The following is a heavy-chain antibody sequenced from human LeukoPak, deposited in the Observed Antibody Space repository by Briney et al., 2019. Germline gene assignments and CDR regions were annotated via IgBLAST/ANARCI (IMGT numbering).Heavy chain of an antibody. D-gene: IGHD3-16*01. CDR3: ARGGAGPLRD. V-gene: IGHV4-59*02. J-gene: IGHJ4*02. Sequence: SETLSLTCTVFSASVSSYYWSWVRQPPGGGLEWIGYISNSGSPSYNPSFKSRVTFSADTSKNHLSLKLNSVTPADTAVYFCARGGAGPLRDWGQGTLVTVSS. CDR2: ISNSGSP. CDR1: SASVSSYY.